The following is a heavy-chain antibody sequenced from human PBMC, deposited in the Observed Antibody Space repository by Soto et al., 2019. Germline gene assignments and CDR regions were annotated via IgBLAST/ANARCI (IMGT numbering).Heavy chain of an antibody. J-gene: IGHJ5*02. Sequence: ASVKGSCKASGYTFTGHYIHWVRQAPEQGPEWMGEIGPESGATRYAQKFQGRVTMTRDMSITTVYMELNNLSPDDTAVYYCGRGRSALIVVFSCGQGTPVTVSA. CDR1: GYTFTGHY. V-gene: IGHV1-2*02. CDR2: IGPESGAT. CDR3: GRGRSALIVVFS. D-gene: IGHD1-26*01.